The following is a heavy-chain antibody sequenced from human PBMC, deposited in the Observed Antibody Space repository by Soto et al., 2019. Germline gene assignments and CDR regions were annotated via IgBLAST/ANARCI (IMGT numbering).Heavy chain of an antibody. CDR3: ARAGGSGSYYYRGFDP. CDR1: GGSISSYY. V-gene: IGHV4-59*07. Sequence: PSYTLSLTCTVAGGSISSYYWSWIRQPPGKGLEWIGYIYYSGSTNYNPSLKSRVTISVDTSKNQFSLKLSSVTAADTAVYYCARAGGSGSYYYRGFDPWGQGTLVT. D-gene: IGHD3-10*01. J-gene: IGHJ5*02. CDR2: IYYSGST.